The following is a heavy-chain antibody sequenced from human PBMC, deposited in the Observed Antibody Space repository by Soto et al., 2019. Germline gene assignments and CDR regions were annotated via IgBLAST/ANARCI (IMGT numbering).Heavy chain of an antibody. Sequence: GGSLRLSCAALGFTFSSYWMSWVRQAPGKWLEWVANIKQDRSEEDYVYSVKGRFTISRDNAKNSLHLQINSLRRADTAVSYSARDDTYYHSSGPVGGQGTLVTVSS. CDR3: ARDDTYYHSSGPV. D-gene: IGHD3-10*01. J-gene: IGHJ4*02. CDR2: IKQDRSEE. CDR1: GFTFSSYW. V-gene: IGHV3-7*01.